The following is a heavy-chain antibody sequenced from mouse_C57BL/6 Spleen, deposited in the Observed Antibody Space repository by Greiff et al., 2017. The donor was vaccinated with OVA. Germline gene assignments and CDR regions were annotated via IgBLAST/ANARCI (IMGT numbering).Heavy chain of an antibody. J-gene: IGHJ2*01. Sequence: VKLMESGPELVKPGASVKLSCKASGYTFTSYDINWVKQRPGQGLAWIGWIYPRDGSTKYNEKFKGKATLTVDTSSSTAYMELHSLTSEDSAVYFCARSGIVTTSYFDYWGQGTTLTVSS. CDR2: IYPRDGST. D-gene: IGHD2-5*01. V-gene: IGHV1-85*01. CDR1: GYTFTSYD. CDR3: ARSGIVTTSYFDY.